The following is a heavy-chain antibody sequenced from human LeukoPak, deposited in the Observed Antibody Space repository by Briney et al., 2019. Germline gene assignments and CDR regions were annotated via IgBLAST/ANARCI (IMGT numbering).Heavy chain of an antibody. Sequence: PGGSLRLSCAASGFTFRNYWMGWVRQAPGKGLEWVANTKPDGSAEYYADSVRGRFTTSRDNANNFLYLQMNSLRAEDTAVYYCARGYSGIKGYYYYMDVWGKGTTVTVSS. D-gene: IGHD1-14*01. J-gene: IGHJ6*03. V-gene: IGHV3-7*01. CDR2: TKPDGSAE. CDR1: GFTFRNYW. CDR3: ARGYSGIKGYYYYMDV.